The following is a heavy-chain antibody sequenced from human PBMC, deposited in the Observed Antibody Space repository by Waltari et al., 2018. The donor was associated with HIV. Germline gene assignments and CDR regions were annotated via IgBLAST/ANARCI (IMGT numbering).Heavy chain of an antibody. V-gene: IGHV4-39*01. Sequence: QLQLQESGPGLVKPSETLSLTCTVPGGSISSSSYSWGWIRQPPGKGLEWIGSIYYSGSTYYNPSLKSRVTISVDTSKNQFSLKLSSVTAADTAVYYCARHLGYGDYGDWGQGTLVTVSS. CDR2: IYYSGST. CDR1: GGSISSSSYS. CDR3: ARHLGYGDYGD. J-gene: IGHJ4*02. D-gene: IGHD4-17*01.